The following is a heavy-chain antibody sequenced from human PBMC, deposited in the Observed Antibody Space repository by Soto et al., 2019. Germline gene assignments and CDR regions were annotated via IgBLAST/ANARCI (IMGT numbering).Heavy chain of an antibody. Sequence: GGSLRLSCAASGFTFSDYYMSWIRQAPGKGLEWVSYISSSGSTIYYADSVKGRFTISRDNAKNSLYLQMNSLRAEDTAVYYCARMGLRYFDWLLQTYYFDYWGQGTLVTVSS. D-gene: IGHD3-9*01. J-gene: IGHJ4*02. CDR2: ISSSGSTI. CDR1: GFTFSDYY. CDR3: ARMGLRYFDWLLQTYYFDY. V-gene: IGHV3-11*01.